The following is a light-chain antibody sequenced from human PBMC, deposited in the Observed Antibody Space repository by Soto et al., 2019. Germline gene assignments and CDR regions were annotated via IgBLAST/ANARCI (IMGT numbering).Light chain of an antibody. J-gene: IGKJ4*01. CDR1: QTLSSSS. CDR2: GAS. Sequence: EIVLTQSPGTLSLSPGESGTLSCRAGQTLSSSSLAWYQQKPGQAPRLLIYGASNRASGIPDRFSGGGSGTDFTLTISRLEPEDFAVYYCHQYGSSPLTFGGGTKVEL. V-gene: IGKV3-20*01. CDR3: HQYGSSPLT.